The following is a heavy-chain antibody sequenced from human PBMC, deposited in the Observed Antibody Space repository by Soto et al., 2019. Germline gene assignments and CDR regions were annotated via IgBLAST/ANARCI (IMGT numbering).Heavy chain of an antibody. CDR2: IYHSGST. J-gene: IGHJ3*02. D-gene: IGHD3-10*01. Sequence: KPSDTLSLTCAACGGTISIGDYSWSWIRQPPGKGLEWIGYIYHSGSTYYNPSLKSRVTISVDRSKNQFSLKLSSVTAADTAVYYCTKPVFSSGNYQSRAFNIWGQGTKVTVS. CDR1: GGTISIGDYS. CDR3: TKPVFSSGNYQSRAFNI. V-gene: IGHV4-30-2*01.